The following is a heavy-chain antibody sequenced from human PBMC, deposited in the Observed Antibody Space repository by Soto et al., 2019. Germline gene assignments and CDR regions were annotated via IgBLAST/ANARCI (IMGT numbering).Heavy chain of an antibody. J-gene: IGHJ4*02. CDR1: GYSFTRFG. Sequence: QVQLLQSGAEVKKPGASVRVSCKASGYSFTRFGISWVRQAPGQGVEWVVRISTDNGNTKQAQKLQGRVTVSTDTATSTADMELRSMSSDDTAVYYCERDPQYTTSPQAFAYWGQGTPLTFSS. D-gene: IGHD6-6*01. CDR2: ISTDNGNT. CDR3: ERDPQYTTSPQAFAY. V-gene: IGHV1-18*01.